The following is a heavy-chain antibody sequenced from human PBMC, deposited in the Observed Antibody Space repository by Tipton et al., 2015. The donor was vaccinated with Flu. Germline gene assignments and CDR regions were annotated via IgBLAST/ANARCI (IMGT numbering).Heavy chain of an antibody. Sequence: QLVQSGAEVKKPGASVKDSCKASGYTFTSYGISWVRQAPGQGLEWMGWISAYNGNTNYAQKLQGRVTMTTDTSTSTAYMELRSLRSDDTAVYYCARDPSVAGTNVPFDYWGQGTLVTVSS. CDR1: GYTFTSYG. V-gene: IGHV1-18*04. D-gene: IGHD6-19*01. CDR2: ISAYNGNT. J-gene: IGHJ4*02. CDR3: ARDPSVAGTNVPFDY.